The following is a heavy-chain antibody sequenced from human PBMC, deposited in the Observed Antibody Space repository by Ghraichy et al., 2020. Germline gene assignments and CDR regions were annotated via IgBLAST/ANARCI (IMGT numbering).Heavy chain of an antibody. CDR1: GLTFSGYV. Sequence: LSLTCAASGLTFSGYVMNWVRQAPGKGLEWGSPISANGGNTYYVDSVKGRFTVSRDNSKNTLYLQMNSGRAEDTAVYYCAKAWGNCSGGACPSYNLFHPWRQGNLVTVSS. D-gene: IGHD2-15*01. V-gene: IGHV3-23*01. CDR3: AKAWGNCSGGACPSYNLFHP. J-gene: IGHJ5*02. CDR2: ISANGGNT.